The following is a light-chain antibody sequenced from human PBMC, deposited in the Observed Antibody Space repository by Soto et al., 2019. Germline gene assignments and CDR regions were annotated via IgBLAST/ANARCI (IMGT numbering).Light chain of an antibody. V-gene: IGLV2-14*01. CDR3: SSYTTSSTRV. Sequence: QSAVTQPASVSGSPGQSITISCTGTSSDVGGYDYVSWYQQYPGKAPRLIIYEVTNRPSGVSNRFSGSKSGNTASLTISGLQAEDEADYYCSSYTTSSTRVFGPGTKLTVL. CDR2: EVT. J-gene: IGLJ1*01. CDR1: SSDVGGYDY.